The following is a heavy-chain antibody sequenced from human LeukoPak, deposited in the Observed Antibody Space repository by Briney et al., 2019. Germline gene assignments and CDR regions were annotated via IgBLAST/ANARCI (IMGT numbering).Heavy chain of an antibody. CDR2: IIPILGIA. D-gene: IGHD3-22*01. J-gene: IGHJ4*02. V-gene: IGHV1-69*04. CDR3: AREPFGGSGSDEGDYFDY. CDR1: GGTFSSYA. Sequence: ASVKVSCKASGGTFSSYAISWVRQAPGQGLEWMGRIIPILGIANYAQKFQGRVTITADKSTSTAYMELSSLRSEDKAVYYCAREPFGGSGSDEGDYFDYWGQGTLVTVSS.